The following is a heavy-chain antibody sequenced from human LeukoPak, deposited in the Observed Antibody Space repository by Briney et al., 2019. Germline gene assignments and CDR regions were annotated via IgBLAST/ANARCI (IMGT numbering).Heavy chain of an antibody. J-gene: IGHJ6*02. Sequence: SETLSLTCTVSGGSISSYYWSWIRQPPGKGLEWIGYIYYSGSTNYNPSLKSRVTISVDTSKDQFSLKLSSVTAADTAVYYCARAIAVASHYYYYGMDVWGQGTTVTVSS. V-gene: IGHV4-59*01. D-gene: IGHD6-19*01. CDR3: ARAIAVASHYYYYGMDV. CDR2: IYYSGST. CDR1: GGSISSYY.